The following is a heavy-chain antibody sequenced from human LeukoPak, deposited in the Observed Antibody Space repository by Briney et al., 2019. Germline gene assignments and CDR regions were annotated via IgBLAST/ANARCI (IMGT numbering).Heavy chain of an antibody. Sequence: SETLSLTCTASGGSISSYYWSWIRQPPGKGLEWIGYIYYSGSTNYNPSLKSRVTISVDTSKNQFSLKLSSVTAADTAVYYCARGLVSSSWYDYWGQGTLVTVSS. V-gene: IGHV4-59*12. CDR3: ARGLVSSSWYDY. D-gene: IGHD6-13*01. CDR1: GGSISSYY. CDR2: IYYSGST. J-gene: IGHJ4*02.